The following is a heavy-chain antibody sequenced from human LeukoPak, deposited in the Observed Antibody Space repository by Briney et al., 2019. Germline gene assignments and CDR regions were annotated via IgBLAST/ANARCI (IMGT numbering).Heavy chain of an antibody. D-gene: IGHD6-6*01. CDR2: IYTSGST. Sequence: PSETLSLTCTVSGGSISSYYWSWIRQPAGKGLEWIGRIYTSGSTNYNPSLKSRVTMSVDTSKNQFSLKLSSVTAADTAMYYCAREDLVEQLGDNWFDPWGQGTLVTVSS. CDR1: GGSISSYY. CDR3: AREDLVEQLGDNWFDP. J-gene: IGHJ5*02. V-gene: IGHV4-4*07.